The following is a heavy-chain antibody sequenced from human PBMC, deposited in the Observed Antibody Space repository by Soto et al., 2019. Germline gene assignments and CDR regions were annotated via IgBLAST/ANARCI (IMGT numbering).Heavy chain of an antibody. J-gene: IGHJ6*02. Sequence: PGASLKISCKVSEYSFTSYWVGWVRQMPGKGLEWMGIIYPGDSDTRYSPSFQGQVTISADKSISTAYLQWSSLKASDTAMYYCAREITGTTFGMDVWGQGTTVTVS. CDR1: EYSFTSYW. V-gene: IGHV5-51*01. D-gene: IGHD1-20*01. CDR2: IYPGDSDT. CDR3: AREITGTTFGMDV.